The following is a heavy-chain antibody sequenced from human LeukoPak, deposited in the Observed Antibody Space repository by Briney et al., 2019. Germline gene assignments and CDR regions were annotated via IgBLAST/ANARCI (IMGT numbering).Heavy chain of an antibody. Sequence: SETLSLTCTVSGGSISSSSYYWGWIRQPPGKGLEWIGSIYYSGSTYYNPSLKSRVTISVDTSKNQFSLKLSSVTAADTAVYYCARNKDWFDPWGQGTLVTVSS. V-gene: IGHV4-39*07. CDR3: ARNKDWFDP. CDR2: IYYSGST. J-gene: IGHJ5*02. CDR1: GGSISSSSYY.